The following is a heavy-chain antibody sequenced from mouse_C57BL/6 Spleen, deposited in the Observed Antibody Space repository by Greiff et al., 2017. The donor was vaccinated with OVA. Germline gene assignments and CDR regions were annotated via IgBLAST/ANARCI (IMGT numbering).Heavy chain of an antibody. CDR2: LSDGGSYT. V-gene: IGHV5-4*01. D-gene: IGHD2-12*01. Sequence: EVKLVESGGGLVKPGGSLKLSCAASGFTFSSSAMSWVRQTPEKRLEWVATLSDGGSYTYYPDTVQGRFTISRDNAKNNLYLQMGHLKSEDTAMYYCARDWPQRRGSYYFDYWGQGTTLTVAS. CDR1: GFTFSSSA. J-gene: IGHJ2*01. CDR3: ARDWPQRRGSYYFDY.